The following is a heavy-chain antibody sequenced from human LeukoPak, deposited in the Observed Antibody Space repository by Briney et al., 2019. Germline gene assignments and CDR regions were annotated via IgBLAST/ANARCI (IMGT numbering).Heavy chain of an antibody. CDR3: ARSRAGSGSWEYYFDY. V-gene: IGHV1-8*01. CDR2: MNPNSGNT. D-gene: IGHD6-19*01. J-gene: IGHJ4*02. Sequence: ASVKVSCKASGNTFTSYDINWVRQATGQGLEWMGWMNPNSGNTGYAQKFQGRVTMTKNTSTSTAYMELSSLRSDDTAVYYCARSRAGSGSWEYYFDYWGQGTLVTVSS. CDR1: GNTFTSYD.